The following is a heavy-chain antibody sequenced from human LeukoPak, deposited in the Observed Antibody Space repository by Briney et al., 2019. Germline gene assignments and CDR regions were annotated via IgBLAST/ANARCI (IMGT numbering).Heavy chain of an antibody. D-gene: IGHD2-2*01. V-gene: IGHV1-2*02. CDR2: INPNSGGT. CDR3: ARDYCSSTSCYRPLNYYYYYYMDV. Sequence: GASVKVSCKASGYTFTGYYMHWVRQAPGQGLEWMGWINPNSGGTNYAQKFQGRVTMTRDTSISTAYMELSRLRSDDTAVYYCARDYCSSTSCYRPLNYYYYYYMDVWSKGTTVTVSS. CDR1: GYTFTGYY. J-gene: IGHJ6*03.